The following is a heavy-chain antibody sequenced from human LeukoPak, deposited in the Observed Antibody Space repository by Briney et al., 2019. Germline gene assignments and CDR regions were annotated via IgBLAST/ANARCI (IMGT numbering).Heavy chain of an antibody. V-gene: IGHV1-69*04. J-gene: IGHJ4*02. D-gene: IGHD3-22*01. CDR3: ARAVTYYYDSSGYYFEGYFDY. CDR1: GGTFSSYA. Sequence: GASVKVSCKASGGTFSSYAISWVRQAPGQGLEWMGRIIPILGIANYAQKFQGRVTITADKSTSTAYMELSSLRSEDTALYYCARAVTYYYDSSGYYFEGYFDYWGQGTLVTVSS. CDR2: IIPILGIA.